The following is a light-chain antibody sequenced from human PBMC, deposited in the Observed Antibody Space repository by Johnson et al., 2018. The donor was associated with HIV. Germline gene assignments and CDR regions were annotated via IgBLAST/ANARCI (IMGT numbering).Light chain of an antibody. V-gene: IGLV1-51*01. CDR2: DNN. CDR3: GTWDISLSAGV. Sequence: QSVLTQPPSVSAAPGQRVTISCSGSTSNFENYYVSWYQHLPGTAPKLLIYDNNKRPSGIPDRFSASKSGTSATLGITGHQTGDEADYYCGTWDISLSAGVFGTWTKVTVL. CDR1: TSNFENYY. J-gene: IGLJ1*01.